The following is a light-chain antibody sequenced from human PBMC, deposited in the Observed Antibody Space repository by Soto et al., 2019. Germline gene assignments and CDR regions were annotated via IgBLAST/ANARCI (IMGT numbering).Light chain of an antibody. CDR3: QQSFSTWS. Sequence: DLQMTQSPSSLSASVGDRVTITCRASQNVASYLHWYQQKPGKAPKLLIYAASSLPSGVPSRFSGTGSGTDFTLTISTLQPEDFATYYCQQSFSTWSFGQGTKVEIQ. V-gene: IGKV1-39*01. CDR2: AAS. J-gene: IGKJ1*01. CDR1: QNVASY.